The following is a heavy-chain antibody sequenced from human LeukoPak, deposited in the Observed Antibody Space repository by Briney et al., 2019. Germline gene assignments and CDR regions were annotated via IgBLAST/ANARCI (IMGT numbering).Heavy chain of an antibody. V-gene: IGHV4-34*01. Sequence: SETLSLTCAVYGGSFSGYYWSWIRQPPGKGLEWIGEINHSGSTNYNPSPKSRVTISVDTSKNQFSLKLSSVTAADAAVYYCARAVPRYCSSTSCYTYYYYYYMDVWGKGTTVTVSS. J-gene: IGHJ6*03. CDR2: INHSGST. CDR3: ARAVPRYCSSTSCYTYYYYYYMDV. CDR1: GGSFSGYY. D-gene: IGHD2-2*02.